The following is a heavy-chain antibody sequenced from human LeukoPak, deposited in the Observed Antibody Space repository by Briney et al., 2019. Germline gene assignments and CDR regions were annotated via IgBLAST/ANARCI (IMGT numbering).Heavy chain of an antibody. Sequence: ASVKVSCKASGYTFTGYYMHWVRQAPGQGLEWMGWINPNSGGTNYAQKFQGWVTMTRDTSISTAYMELSRLRSDDTAVYYCARDLGYCSSTSCYLFLDYWGQGTLVTVSS. V-gene: IGHV1-2*04. D-gene: IGHD2-2*01. CDR1: GYTFTGYY. J-gene: IGHJ4*02. CDR2: INPNSGGT. CDR3: ARDLGYCSSTSCYLFLDY.